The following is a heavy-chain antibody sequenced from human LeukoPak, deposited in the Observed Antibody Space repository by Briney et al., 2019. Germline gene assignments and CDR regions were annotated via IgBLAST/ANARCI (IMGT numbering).Heavy chain of an antibody. D-gene: IGHD2-21*01. J-gene: IGHJ6*02. CDR2: IKQDGSEE. Sequence: GSLRLSCRASGFTFSSYWMSWVRQAPGKGLEWVANIKQDGSEENSVDSVKGRFTISRDNAKNSLYLQMNSLRAEDTAAYYCARYCGGDCFGMDVWGQGTTVTVSS. CDR3: ARYCGGDCFGMDV. CDR1: GFTFSSYW. V-gene: IGHV3-7*01.